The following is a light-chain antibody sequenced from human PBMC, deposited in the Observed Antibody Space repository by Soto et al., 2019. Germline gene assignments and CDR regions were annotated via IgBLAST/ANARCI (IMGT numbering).Light chain of an antibody. Sequence: DIHMTQSPSSLSASVGYTFTITCQASQDISHYLNWYQQKPGKALKLLIYDASNLHPGVPSRYSGSGSGTEFSFNITSLPPEDVETYYCQQYDDPPITFGQGTRLEIK. V-gene: IGKV1-33*01. CDR3: QQYDDPPIT. CDR2: DAS. CDR1: QDISHY. J-gene: IGKJ5*01.